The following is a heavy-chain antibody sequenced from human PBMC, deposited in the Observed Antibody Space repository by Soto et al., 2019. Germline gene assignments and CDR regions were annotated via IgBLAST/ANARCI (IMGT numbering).Heavy chain of an antibody. Sequence: SETLALTCIVSGGCISSSSYYWGWIRQPPGKGLVWIGSTYYSGSTYYNPSLKSRVTMSVDTSKNQFSLKLSSVTAADTAVYYCASQVIQVNWFDPWGQGTLLTVSS. J-gene: IGHJ5*02. CDR2: TYYSGST. V-gene: IGHV4-39*01. CDR1: GGCISSSSYY. CDR3: ASQVIQVNWFDP.